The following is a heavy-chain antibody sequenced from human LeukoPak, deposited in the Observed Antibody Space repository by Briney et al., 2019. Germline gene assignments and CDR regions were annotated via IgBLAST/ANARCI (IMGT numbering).Heavy chain of an antibody. D-gene: IGHD3-9*01. CDR1: GYTFTSYY. V-gene: IGHV1-46*01. Sequence: GALVKVSCKASGYTFTSYYMHWVRQAPGQGLEWMGIINPSGGSTSYAQKFQGRVTMTRDTSTSTVYMELSSLRSEDTAVYYCARQDLTGYYTARDAFDIWGQGTMVTVSS. CDR2: INPSGGST. CDR3: ARQDLTGYYTARDAFDI. J-gene: IGHJ3*02.